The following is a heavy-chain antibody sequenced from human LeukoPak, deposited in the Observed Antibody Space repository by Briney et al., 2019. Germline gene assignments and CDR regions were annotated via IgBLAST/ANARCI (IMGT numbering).Heavy chain of an antibody. D-gene: IGHD3-3*01. CDR2: ISGSGGST. CDR3: AKFPYYDFWSGYFFDY. V-gene: IGHV3-23*01. CDR1: GFTSSSYA. Sequence: GGSLRLSCAASGFTSSSYAMSWVRQAPGKGLEWVSAISGSGGSTYYADSVKGRFTISRDNSKNTLYLQMNSLRAEDTAVYYCAKFPYYDFWSGYFFDYWGQGTLVTVSS. J-gene: IGHJ4*02.